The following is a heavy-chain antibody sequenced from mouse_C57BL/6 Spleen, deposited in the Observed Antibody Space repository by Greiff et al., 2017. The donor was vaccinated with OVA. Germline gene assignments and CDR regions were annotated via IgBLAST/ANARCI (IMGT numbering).Heavy chain of an antibody. D-gene: IGHD1-3*01. CDR3: ARRGPKLLWYFDV. CDR2: IHPNSGST. J-gene: IGHJ1*03. Sequence: QVQLQQPGAELVKPGASVKLSCKASGYTFTSYWMHWVKQRPGQGLEWIGMIHPNSGSTNYNEKFKSKATLTVDKSSSTAYMQLSSLTSEDSAVYYCARRGPKLLWYFDVWGTGTTVTVSS. V-gene: IGHV1-64*01. CDR1: GYTFTSYW.